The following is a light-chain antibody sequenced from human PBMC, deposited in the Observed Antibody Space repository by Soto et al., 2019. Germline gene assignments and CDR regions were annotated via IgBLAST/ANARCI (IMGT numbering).Light chain of an antibody. V-gene: IGKV1-39*01. CDR1: QSISSY. J-gene: IGKJ1*01. CDR2: AAS. CDR3: QQSYSIWT. Sequence: DIQMTQSPSSLSASVGDRVTITCRASQSISSYLNWYQQKPGKAPKLLIYAASSLQSGVPSRFSGSGSGTDFTLTISSLQPEDFATYYCQQSYSIWTFGQGTKGDIK.